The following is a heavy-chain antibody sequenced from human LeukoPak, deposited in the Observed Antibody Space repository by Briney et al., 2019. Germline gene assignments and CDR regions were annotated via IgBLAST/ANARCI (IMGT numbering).Heavy chain of an antibody. Sequence: SETLSLTCTVSGDSISISSYYWGWIRQPPGKGLEWIGEINNGGSTNYNPSLKSRVTISVDTSKNQFSLKLSSVTAADTAVYYCARASAMGYYYGMDVWGQGTTVTVSS. J-gene: IGHJ6*02. CDR1: GDSISISSYY. V-gene: IGHV4-39*07. CDR3: ARASAMGYYYGMDV. D-gene: IGHD5-18*01. CDR2: INNGGST.